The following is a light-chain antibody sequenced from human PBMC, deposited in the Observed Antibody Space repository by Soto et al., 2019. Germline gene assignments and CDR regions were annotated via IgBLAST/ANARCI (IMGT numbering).Light chain of an antibody. CDR1: QSVSSN. J-gene: IGKJ5*01. V-gene: IGKV3-20*01. CDR2: GAS. CDR3: QQHGTSPIT. Sequence: ILITQSQATLSVSPGERATLSCRASQSVSSNLAWYQQKPGQAPRLLIYGASSRATGIPDRFSGSGSGTDFTLTISRLEPEDFAVYYCQQHGTSPITFGQGTRLEIK.